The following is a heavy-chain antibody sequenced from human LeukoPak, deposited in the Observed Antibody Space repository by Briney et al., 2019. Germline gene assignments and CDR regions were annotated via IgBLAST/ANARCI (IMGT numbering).Heavy chain of an antibody. V-gene: IGHV3-9*01. J-gene: IGHJ4*02. Sequence: GRSLRLSCAASGFTFSSYGMHWVRQAPGKGLEWVSGISWNSGSIGYADSVKGRFTISRDNAKNSLYLQMNSLRAEDTALYYCARSTIYKYYFDYWGQGTLVTVSS. D-gene: IGHD5-12*01. CDR3: ARSTIYKYYFDY. CDR1: GFTFSSYG. CDR2: ISWNSGSI.